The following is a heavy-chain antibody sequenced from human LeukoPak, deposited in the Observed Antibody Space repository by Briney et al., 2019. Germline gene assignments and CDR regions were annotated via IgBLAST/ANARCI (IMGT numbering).Heavy chain of an antibody. Sequence: SETLSLTCNVSGYSISSGYYWSWIRQPPGKGLEWIGGIYHSGYTFYNSSLKSRVTISVDTSKNQFSLKLSSVTAADTAVYYCARGSPTARYYYDSSGSGRFDYWGQGTLVTVSS. CDR2: IYHSGYT. D-gene: IGHD3-22*01. CDR1: GYSISSGYY. J-gene: IGHJ4*02. V-gene: IGHV4-38-2*02. CDR3: ARGSPTARYYYDSSGSGRFDY.